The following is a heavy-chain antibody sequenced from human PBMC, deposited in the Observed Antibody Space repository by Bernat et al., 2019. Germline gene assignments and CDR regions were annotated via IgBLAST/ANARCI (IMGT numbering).Heavy chain of an antibody. J-gene: IGHJ6*03. CDR1: GFTFSDYY. Sequence: QVQLVESGGGLVKPGGSLRLSCAASGFTFSDYYMRWIRQAPWKGLDWVSYISSSSSYTKSADSWKGRFTISRDNAKNSLYLKMNSLRAEDTAVYYCARGTSTSAAYMDVWGKGTTVTVSS. CDR3: ARGTSTSAAYMDV. CDR2: ISSSSSYT. V-gene: IGHV3-11*05.